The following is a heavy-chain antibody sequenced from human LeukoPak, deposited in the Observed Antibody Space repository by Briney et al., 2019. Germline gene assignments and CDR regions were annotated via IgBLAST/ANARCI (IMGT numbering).Heavy chain of an antibody. D-gene: IGHD3-10*01. V-gene: IGHV4-59*01. J-gene: IGHJ6*02. CDR1: GGSIGTYY. CDR2: IYYTGST. CDR3: ARDSGNPAVGGMDV. Sequence: SETLSLTCTVSGGSIGTYYWSWIRQPPGKGLEWIGYIYYTGSTNYTPSLKSRVTISVDTSKNQFSLKLSSVTAADTAVYYCARDSGNPAVGGMDVWGQGTTVTVSS.